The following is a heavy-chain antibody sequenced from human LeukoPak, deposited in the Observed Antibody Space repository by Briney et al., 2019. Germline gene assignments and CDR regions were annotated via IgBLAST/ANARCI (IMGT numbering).Heavy chain of an antibody. CDR1: GFTVSSNY. V-gene: IGHV3-66*01. J-gene: IGHJ6*02. Sequence: GGSLRLSCAASGFTVSSNYMSWVRQAPGKGLEWVSVIYSGGSTYYADSVKGRFTISRDNSKNTLYLQMNSLRAEDTAVYYCARDAPYRSSTSCNYYGMDVWGQGTTVTVSS. CDR2: IYSGGST. D-gene: IGHD2-2*01. CDR3: ARDAPYRSSTSCNYYGMDV.